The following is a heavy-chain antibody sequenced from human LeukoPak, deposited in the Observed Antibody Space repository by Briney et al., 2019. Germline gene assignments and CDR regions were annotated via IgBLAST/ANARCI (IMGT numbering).Heavy chain of an antibody. Sequence: GGSLRLSCAASGFTFSDSAIHWVRQASGKGLEWVGRIRGTSHGHATAYAASVRGRFTLSRDDSKNTAYLQMDSLKTEDTALYYCTRDRGTYNWFDPWGQGTLVTVSS. CDR1: GFTFSDSA. J-gene: IGHJ5*02. CDR3: TRDRGTYNWFDP. V-gene: IGHV3-73*01. D-gene: IGHD2-15*01. CDR2: IRGTSHGHAT.